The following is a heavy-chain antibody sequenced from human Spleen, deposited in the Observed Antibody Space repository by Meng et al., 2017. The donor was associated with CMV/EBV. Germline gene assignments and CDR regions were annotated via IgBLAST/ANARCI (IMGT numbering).Heavy chain of an antibody. D-gene: IGHD3-22*01. CDR1: GFTFDDYG. CDR2: INWNGGST. Sequence: GGSLRLSCAASGFTFDDYGMSWVRQAPGKGLEWVSGINWNGGSTGYADSVKGRFTISRDNAKNSLYLQMNSPRAEDTALYYCVNEKYYYESSGSYWGQGTLVTVSS. V-gene: IGHV3-20*04. CDR3: VNEKYYYESSGSY. J-gene: IGHJ4*02.